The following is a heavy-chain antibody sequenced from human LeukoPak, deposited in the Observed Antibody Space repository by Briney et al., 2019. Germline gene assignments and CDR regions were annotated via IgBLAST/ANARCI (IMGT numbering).Heavy chain of an antibody. D-gene: IGHD1-1*01. CDR3: AARPGDGY. V-gene: IGHV3-23*01. J-gene: IGHJ4*02. Sequence: AGGSLRLSCAASGFTFSSYWMSWARQAPGKGLEWVSVSGSGGSTFYADSVKGRFTVSRDNSKNTVYLQMNSLRAEDTAVYYCAARPGDGYWGQGTLVTVSS. CDR1: GFTFSSYW. CDR2: SGSGGST.